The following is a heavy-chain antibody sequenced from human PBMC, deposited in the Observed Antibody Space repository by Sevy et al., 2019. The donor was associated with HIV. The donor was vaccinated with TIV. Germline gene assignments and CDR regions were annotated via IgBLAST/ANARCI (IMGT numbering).Heavy chain of an antibody. D-gene: IGHD1-26*01. J-gene: IGHJ4*02. CDR2: IFNDGKTK. CDR1: GFIFSRYG. Sequence: GGSLRLSCKASGFIFSRYGVHWVRQAPGKGLEWVASIFNDGKTKYYGDAVKGCFTISRANSKNTLYLQMDSLRAEDTAVYYCARESGSDWYLDYWGQGTLVTVSS. CDR3: ARESGSDWYLDY. V-gene: IGHV3-33*01.